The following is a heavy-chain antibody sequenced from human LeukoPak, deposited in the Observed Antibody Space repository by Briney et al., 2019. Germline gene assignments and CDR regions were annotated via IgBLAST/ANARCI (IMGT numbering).Heavy chain of an antibody. CDR2: IGSSATAI. CDR3: ARGYRYGLDD. J-gene: IGHJ4*02. D-gene: IGHD5-18*01. CDR1: GFTFSSYE. V-gene: IGHV3-48*03. Sequence: PGGSLSLSCAASGFTFSSYEMNWVRQAQGKVLEWDSYIGSSATAIYYADSVKGRFTISRDSAKNSLYLQMNSLRGEDTAVYYCARGYRYGLDDWGQGTLVTVSS.